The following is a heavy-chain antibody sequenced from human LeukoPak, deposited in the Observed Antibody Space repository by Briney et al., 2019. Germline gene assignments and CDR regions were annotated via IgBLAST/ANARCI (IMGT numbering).Heavy chain of an antibody. V-gene: IGHV3-23*01. J-gene: IGHJ6*02. CDR1: EFTFSSYA. D-gene: IGHD3-9*01. CDR2: ISGSGGST. CDR3: TRDLMDYDVSTGLHHYYMDV. Sequence: GGSLRLSCAASEFTFSSYAMSWVRQAPGKGLEWVTAISGSGGSTYYADSVKGRFTISRDNAKNTLYLQMNTLRVEDTAVYYCTRDLMDYDVSTGLHHYYMDVWGQGTTVTVSS.